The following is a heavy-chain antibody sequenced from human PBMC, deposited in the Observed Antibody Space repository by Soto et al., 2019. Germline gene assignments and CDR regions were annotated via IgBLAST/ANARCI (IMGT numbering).Heavy chain of an antibody. CDR2: INAGNGNT. CDR3: ARGITLPTPLDY. V-gene: IGHV1-3*01. J-gene: IGHJ4*02. CDR1: GYTFTSYA. Sequence: GASVKVSCKASGYTFTSYAMHCVRQAPGQRLEWMGWINAGNGNTKYSQKFQGRVTIIRDTSASTAYMELSSLRSEDTAVYYCARGITLPTPLDYWGQGTLVTVSS. D-gene: IGHD1-20*01.